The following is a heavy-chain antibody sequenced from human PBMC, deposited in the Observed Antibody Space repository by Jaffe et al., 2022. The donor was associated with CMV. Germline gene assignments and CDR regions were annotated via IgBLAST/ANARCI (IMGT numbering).Heavy chain of an antibody. V-gene: IGHV1-69*01. CDR3: AHVVVPAAIPVESIHDTAMVVHPIPGERGWFDP. CDR1: GGTFSSYA. CDR2: IIPIFGTA. D-gene: IGHD2-2*02. Sequence: QVQLVQSGAEVKKPGSSVKVSCKASGGTFSSYAISWVRQAPGQGLEWMGGIIPIFGTANYAQKFQGRVTITADESTSTAYMELSSLRSEDTAVYYCAHVVVPAAIPVESIHDTAMVVHPIPGERGWFDPWGQGTLVTVSS. J-gene: IGHJ5*02.